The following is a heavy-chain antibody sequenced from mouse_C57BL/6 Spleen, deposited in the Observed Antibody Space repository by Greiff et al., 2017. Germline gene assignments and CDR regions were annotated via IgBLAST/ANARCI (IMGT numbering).Heavy chain of an antibody. D-gene: IGHD2-3*01. CDR2: IYPGDGDT. V-gene: IGHV1-80*01. J-gene: IGHJ3*01. CDR3: ARGGDGYYFAWFAY. CDR1: GYAFSSYW. Sequence: VKLQESGAELVKPGASVKISCKASGYAFSSYWMNWVKQRPGKGLEWIGQIYPGDGDTNYNGKFKGKATLTADKSSSTAYMQLSSLTSEDSAVYFCARGGDGYYFAWFAYWGQGTLVTVSA.